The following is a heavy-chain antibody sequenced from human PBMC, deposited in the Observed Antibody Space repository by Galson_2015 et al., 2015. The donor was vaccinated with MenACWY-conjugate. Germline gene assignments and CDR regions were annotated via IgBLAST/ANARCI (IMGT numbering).Heavy chain of an antibody. CDR2: INTKNGNP. V-gene: IGHV7-4-1*02. J-gene: IGHJ5*01. CDR1: GYTFTRYA. Sequence: SVKVSCKASGYTFTRYAMNWVRQAPGQGLEWMGWINTKNGNPTYAQGFTGRFVLSLDTSVSAAYLQISSLQAEDTAVYYCARTLAVTRSTINWFDSWGQRTLVTVSS. D-gene: IGHD6-19*01. CDR3: ARTLAVTRSTINWFDS.